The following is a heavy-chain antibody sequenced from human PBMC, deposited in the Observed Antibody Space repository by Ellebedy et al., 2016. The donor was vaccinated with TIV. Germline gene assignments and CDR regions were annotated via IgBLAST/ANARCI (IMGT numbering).Heavy chain of an antibody. CDR1: GFTFSSYA. J-gene: IGHJ5*02. CDR3: AKVRMGNWFDP. V-gene: IGHV3-23*01. D-gene: IGHD3-16*01. CDR2: ISGSGGST. Sequence: GESLKISCAASGFTFSSYAMSWVRQAPGKGLEWVSAISGSGGSTYYADSVKGRFTISRDNSKSTLYLQMNSLRAEDTAVYYCAKVRMGNWFDPWGQGTLVTVSS.